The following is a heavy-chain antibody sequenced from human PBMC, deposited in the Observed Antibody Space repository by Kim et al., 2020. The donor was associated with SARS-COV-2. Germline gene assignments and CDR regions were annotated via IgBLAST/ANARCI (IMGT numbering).Heavy chain of an antibody. CDR2: ISGSGGIT. Sequence: GGSLRLSCAASGFTFGSYAMSWVRQAPGKGLEWVSAISGSGGITYYADSVKGRFTISRDNSKNTLYLQMNSLRAEDTAVYYCAKVPAYYYDSSGYEAPGYWGQGTLVTVSS. D-gene: IGHD3-22*01. V-gene: IGHV3-23*01. CDR3: AKVPAYYYDSSGYEAPGY. J-gene: IGHJ4*02. CDR1: GFTFGSYA.